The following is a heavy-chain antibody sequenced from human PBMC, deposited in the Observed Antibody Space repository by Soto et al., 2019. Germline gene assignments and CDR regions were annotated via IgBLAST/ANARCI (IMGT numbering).Heavy chain of an antibody. CDR2: IDPYDTGI. J-gene: IGHJ4*02. CDR1: GFAFSSEW. CDR3: ARESEDLTSNFDY. Sequence: GGSLRLSCAASGFAFSSEWMHWVRQAPGKGLVWVSRIDPYDTGITYADSVKGRFTISRDNAKNTLYLQMNSLRAEDTAVYYCARESEDLTSNFDYWGQGTLVTVSS. V-gene: IGHV3-74*01.